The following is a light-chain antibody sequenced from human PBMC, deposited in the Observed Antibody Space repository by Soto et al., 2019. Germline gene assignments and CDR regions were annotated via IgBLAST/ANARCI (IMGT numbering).Light chain of an antibody. Sequence: EIVLTQSPGTLSLSPGERATLSCRASQSVTSSYVAWYQQKPGQAPRLLIYGASSRATGIPDRFSGSGSGTDFTLTISRLEPEDCAVYYCQQYGSSPSLTFGGGTKVEIK. CDR3: QQYGSSPSLT. CDR1: QSVTSSY. CDR2: GAS. J-gene: IGKJ4*01. V-gene: IGKV3-20*01.